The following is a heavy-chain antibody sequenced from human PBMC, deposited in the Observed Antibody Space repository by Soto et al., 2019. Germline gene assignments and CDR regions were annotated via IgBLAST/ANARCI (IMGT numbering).Heavy chain of an antibody. Sequence: EVQLVESGGGLVQPGGSLRLSCVASGFTFSSYCMHWVRQAPGKGLVWVSSISNDGSSIYADPVKGRFTISRDNAKDTLYLQMNSLSAEDTAVYYCARLPNKSPQNWGQGTVVIVSP. CDR3: ARLPNKSPQN. V-gene: IGHV3-74*01. CDR1: GFTFSSYC. CDR2: ISNDGSS. J-gene: IGHJ1*01.